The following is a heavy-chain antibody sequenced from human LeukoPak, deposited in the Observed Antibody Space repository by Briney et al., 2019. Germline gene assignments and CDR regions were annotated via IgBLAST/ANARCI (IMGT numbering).Heavy chain of an antibody. CDR1: GFTFSSYI. V-gene: IGHV3-21*01. J-gene: IGHJ4*02. CDR2: ISSSSSYI. D-gene: IGHD2-21*01. CDR3: GSERRRDYGGSY. Sequence: PGGSLRLSCAASGFTFSSYIMNCVRQAPGKGLEWVSSISSSSSYIYYADSVKGRFTISRDNAKNSLFLQMNSLRAEDTAVYYCGSERRRDYGGSYWGQGTLVTVSS.